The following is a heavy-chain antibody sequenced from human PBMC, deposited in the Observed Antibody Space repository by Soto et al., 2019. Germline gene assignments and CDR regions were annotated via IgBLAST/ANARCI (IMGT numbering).Heavy chain of an antibody. V-gene: IGHV4-59*01. D-gene: IGHD3-10*01. Sequence: SETLSLTCTVSGGSISSYYWSWLRQPPGKGLEWIGYIYYSGSTNYNPSLKSRVTISVDTSKNQFSLKLSSVTAADTAVYYCARDSGTYYGSGSYSRNWFDPWGQGTLVTVSS. CDR1: GGSISSYY. J-gene: IGHJ5*02. CDR2: IYYSGST. CDR3: ARDSGTYYGSGSYSRNWFDP.